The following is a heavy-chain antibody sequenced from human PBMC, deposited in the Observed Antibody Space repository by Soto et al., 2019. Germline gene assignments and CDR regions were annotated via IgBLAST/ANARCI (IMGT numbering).Heavy chain of an antibody. Sequence: GSLRLSCAASGFTVSSNYMSWVRQAPGKGLEWVAIVFAGGNTYHADSVKGRFTVSRDSSKNTLDLQMNSLRVEDTAVYYCAKGDFGSWGQGTLVTVSS. CDR2: VFAGGNT. CDR3: AKGDFGS. CDR1: GFTVSSNY. J-gene: IGHJ4*02. V-gene: IGHV3-53*01. D-gene: IGHD3-16*01.